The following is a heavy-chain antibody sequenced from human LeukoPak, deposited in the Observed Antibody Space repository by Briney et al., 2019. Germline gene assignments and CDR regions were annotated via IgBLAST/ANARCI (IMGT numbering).Heavy chain of an antibody. V-gene: IGHV3-53*01. CDR3: ARTQIYGDYGPTYFDY. Sequence: GGSLRLSCAASGFTFDDYAMHWVRQAPGKVLEWVSVIYSGGSTYYADSVKGRFTISRDNSKNTLYLQMNSLRAEDTAVYYCARTQIYGDYGPTYFDYWGQGTLVTVSS. J-gene: IGHJ4*02. D-gene: IGHD4-17*01. CDR2: IYSGGST. CDR1: GFTFDDYA.